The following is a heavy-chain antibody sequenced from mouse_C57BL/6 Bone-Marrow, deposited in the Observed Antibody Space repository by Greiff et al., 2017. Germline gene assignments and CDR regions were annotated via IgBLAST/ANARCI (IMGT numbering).Heavy chain of an antibody. V-gene: IGHV1-26*01. CDR2: INPNNGGT. D-gene: IGHD1-1*01. Sequence: EVQLQQSGPELVKPGASVKISCKASGYTFTDYYVNWVKQSHGKSLEWIGDINPNNGGTSYNQKFKGKATLTVDKSSSTAYMGLRSLTSEDSAVYYCAREALYGSSYVDYWGQGTTLTVSS. CDR3: AREALYGSSYVDY. J-gene: IGHJ2*01. CDR1: GYTFTDYY.